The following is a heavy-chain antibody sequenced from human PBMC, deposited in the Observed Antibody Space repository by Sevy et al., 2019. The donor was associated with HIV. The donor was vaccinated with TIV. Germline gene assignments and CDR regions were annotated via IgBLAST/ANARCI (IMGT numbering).Heavy chain of an antibody. CDR2: IHYTGST. CDR3: AREWGTPAADYWYFDL. J-gene: IGHJ2*01. D-gene: IGHD2-2*01. V-gene: IGHV4-59*01. CDR1: AVSITDYY. Sequence: SETLSLTCTVSAVSITDYYWSWIRQPPGKGLEWIANIHYTGSTNYKPSLQSRVTISVDTSKNQFSLKLSTVTAADTAVYYCAREWGTPAADYWYFDLWGRGTLVTVSS.